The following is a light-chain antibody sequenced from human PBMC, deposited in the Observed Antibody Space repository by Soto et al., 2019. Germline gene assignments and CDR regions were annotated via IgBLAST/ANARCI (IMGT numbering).Light chain of an antibody. CDR2: DAS. CDR1: QSVNNF. CDR3: QQYNIRPYT. Sequence: EIVLTQSPATLSLSPGERATLSCRASQSVNNFLAWYQQKPGQAPRLLIYDASTRATGVPGRFSGSGSATEFTLTISSLESADFAVYYCQQYNIRPYTFGQGTKLEIK. J-gene: IGKJ2*01. V-gene: IGKV3-15*01.